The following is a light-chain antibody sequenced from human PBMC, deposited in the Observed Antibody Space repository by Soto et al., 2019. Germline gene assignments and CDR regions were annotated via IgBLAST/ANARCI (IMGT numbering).Light chain of an antibody. CDR2: AVS. CDR1: SSDVTGYNR. Sequence: QSALTQPPSVSGSPGQSVTISCTGTSSDVTGYNRVSWYQQPPGTAPKLLIYAVSNRPSGVPDRFSGSKSGNTASLTISGLQPDDEADYYCSLYTSSSTYVFGTGTKVTVL. J-gene: IGLJ1*01. CDR3: SLYTSSSTYV. V-gene: IGLV2-18*01.